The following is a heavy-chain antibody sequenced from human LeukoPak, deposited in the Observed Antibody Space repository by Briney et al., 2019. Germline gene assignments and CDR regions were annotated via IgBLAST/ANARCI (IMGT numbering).Heavy chain of an antibody. D-gene: IGHD6-13*01. CDR1: GFTFDDYA. CDR2: ISWNSGSI. J-gene: IGHJ4*02. V-gene: IGHV3-9*01. Sequence: GGSLRLSCAASGFTFDDYAMHWVRQAPGKGLEWVSGISWNSGSIGYADSVKGRFTISRDNAKNSLYLQMNSLRAEDTALYYCARGGIAAAGKGDYFDYWGQGTLVTVSS. CDR3: ARGGIAAAGKGDYFDY.